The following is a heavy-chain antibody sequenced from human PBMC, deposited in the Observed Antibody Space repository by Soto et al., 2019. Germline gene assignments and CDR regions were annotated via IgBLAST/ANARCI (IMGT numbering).Heavy chain of an antibody. CDR1: DGSIISSNYY. Sequence: SDTLSLTFTVSDGSIISSNYYWSWIRQSPGKGLEWIGFIYYSGKTYYSPTLKNRVTMSVDTSKNQFSLNLTSVTASDTAVYFCDRALWSGFADYWGQGALVTVYS. CDR2: IYYSGKT. CDR3: DRALWSGFADY. D-gene: IGHD3-3*01. J-gene: IGHJ4*02. V-gene: IGHV4-30-4*02.